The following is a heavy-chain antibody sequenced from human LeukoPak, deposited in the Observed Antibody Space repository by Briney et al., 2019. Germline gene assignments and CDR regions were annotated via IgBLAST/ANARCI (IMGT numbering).Heavy chain of an antibody. J-gene: IGHJ4*02. V-gene: IGHV3-23*01. CDR3: AKTATGYGSGRYPGWPVDY. Sequence: GGSLRLSCAASGFTLSSYAVSWVRQAPGKGLEWVSAISGSGGGTYYADSVKGRFTISRDNSKNTLYLQMNSLSTEDTAVYYCAKTATGYGSGRYPGWPVDYWGQGTLVTVSS. D-gene: IGHD6-19*01. CDR2: ISGSGGGT. CDR1: GFTLSSYA.